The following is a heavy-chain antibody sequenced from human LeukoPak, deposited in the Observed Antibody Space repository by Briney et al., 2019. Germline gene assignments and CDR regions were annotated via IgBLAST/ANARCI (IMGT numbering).Heavy chain of an antibody. D-gene: IGHD6-13*01. CDR3: AREGYTSSWYSGYYYFDY. CDR1: GGSISSGSYF. V-gene: IGHV4-61*02. CDR2: INTSGSA. Sequence: SETLSLTCTVSGGSISSGSYFWTWIRQPAGKGLEWIGRINTSGSANYNPSLKSRVTISVDTSKNQFSLKLSSVTAADTAVFYCAREGYTSSWYSGYYYFDYWGQGTLVTVSS. J-gene: IGHJ4*02.